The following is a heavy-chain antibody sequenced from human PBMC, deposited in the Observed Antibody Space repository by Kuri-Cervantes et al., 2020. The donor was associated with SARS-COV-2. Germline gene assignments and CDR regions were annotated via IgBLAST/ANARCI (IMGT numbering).Heavy chain of an antibody. J-gene: IGHJ5*02. Sequence: ASVKVSCKVSGYTLTELSMHWVRQAPGQGLEWMGIINPSGGSTSYAQKFQGRVTMTRDTSTSTAYMELRSLRSDDTAVYYCARVLRRYFDWPWGQGTLVT. D-gene: IGHD3-9*01. CDR1: GYTLTELS. CDR2: INPSGGST. CDR3: ARVLRRYFDWP. V-gene: IGHV1-46*01.